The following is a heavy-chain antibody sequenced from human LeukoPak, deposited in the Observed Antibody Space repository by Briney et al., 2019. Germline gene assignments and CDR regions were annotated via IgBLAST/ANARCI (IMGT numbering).Heavy chain of an antibody. CDR1: GFTFSDYY. D-gene: IGHD3-22*01. J-gene: IGHJ3*02. CDR3: ARTSYYYDSSGYYGSAFDI. CDR2: ISSSGSTI. Sequence: PGGSLRLSCAASGFTFSDYYMSWIRQAPGKGLEWVSYISSSGSTIYYADSVKGRFTISRDNAKNSLYLQMNSLRAEDTAVYYCARTSYYYDSSGYYGSAFDIWGQGTMVTVSS. V-gene: IGHV3-11*04.